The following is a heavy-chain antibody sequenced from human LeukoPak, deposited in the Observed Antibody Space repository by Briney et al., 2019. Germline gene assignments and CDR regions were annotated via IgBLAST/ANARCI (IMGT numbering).Heavy chain of an antibody. CDR1: GFTFSSYA. CDR3: AKDGPGDSSSWRCFDY. D-gene: IGHD6-13*01. Sequence: GGSLRLSCAASGFTFSSYAMHWVRQAPGKGLEWVSAISGSGGSTYYADSVKGRFTISRDNSKNTLYLQMNSLRAEDTAVYYCAKDGPGDSSSWRCFDYWGQGTLVTVSS. V-gene: IGHV3-23*01. CDR2: ISGSGGST. J-gene: IGHJ4*02.